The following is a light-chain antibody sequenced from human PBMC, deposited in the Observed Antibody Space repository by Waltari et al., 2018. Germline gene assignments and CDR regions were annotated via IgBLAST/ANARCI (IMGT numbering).Light chain of an antibody. CDR3: QQGHSFPLT. J-gene: IGKJ4*01. CDR2: AAS. V-gene: IGKV1-12*01. CDR1: QGFGSN. Sequence: DIQITQSPSSVSASVGDRVTITCRASQGFGSNLAWYQQKPGKSPELLIYAASSLQSGVPSRFSGSGSGTDFTLTISSLQPEDFATYYCQQGHSFPLTFGGGTKVEIK.